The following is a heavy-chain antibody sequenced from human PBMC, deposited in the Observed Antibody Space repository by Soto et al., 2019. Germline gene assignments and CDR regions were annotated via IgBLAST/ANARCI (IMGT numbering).Heavy chain of an antibody. V-gene: IGHV3-7*01. CDR2: IKQDGSEK. J-gene: IGHJ6*02. CDR1: GFTLSNYW. CDR3: ARDADASGWYHYGMDV. Sequence: PGGSLRLSCAASGFTLSNYWMNWVRQAPGKGLEWVANIKQDGSEKYYVDSVKGRFFISRDNAKNSLYLQVNSLRAEDTAVYYCARDADASGWYHYGMDVWGQGTTVTVSS. D-gene: IGHD6-19*01.